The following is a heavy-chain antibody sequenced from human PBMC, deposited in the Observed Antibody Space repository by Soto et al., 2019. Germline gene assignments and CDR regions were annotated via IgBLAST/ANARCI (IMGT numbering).Heavy chain of an antibody. CDR2: IDPSDSYT. D-gene: IGHD2-2*01. CDR3: ARRNYCSSTSYLDYYYYGMDV. V-gene: IGHV5-10-1*01. CDR1: GYSFTSYW. Sequence: GESLKISCKGSGYSFTSYWISWVRQMPGKGLEWMGRIDPSDSYTNYSPSFQGHVTISADKSISTAYLQWSSLKASDTAMYYCARRNYCSSTSYLDYYYYGMDVWGQGTTVTVSS. J-gene: IGHJ6*02.